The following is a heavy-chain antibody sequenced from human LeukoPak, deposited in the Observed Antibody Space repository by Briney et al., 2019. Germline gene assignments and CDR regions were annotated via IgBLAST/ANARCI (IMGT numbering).Heavy chain of an antibody. Sequence: GGSLRLSCAASGFTVSSNYMSWVRQAPGKGLEWVSVIYSGGSTYYADSVKGRFTISRDNSKNTLYLQMNSLRAEDTAVYYCAKGTDSSGYYPERSFDYWGQGTLVTVSS. CDR1: GFTVSSNY. V-gene: IGHV3-53*01. D-gene: IGHD3-22*01. CDR3: AKGTDSSGYYPERSFDY. CDR2: IYSGGST. J-gene: IGHJ4*02.